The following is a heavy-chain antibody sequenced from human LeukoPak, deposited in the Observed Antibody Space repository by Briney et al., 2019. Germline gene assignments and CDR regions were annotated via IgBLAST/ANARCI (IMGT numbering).Heavy chain of an antibody. J-gene: IGHJ4*02. CDR2: IQYSGTT. V-gene: IGHV4-59*01. Sequence: SETLSLTCTVSSGSIIGYYWAWIRQPPGKGLEWIGYIQYSGTTEYNPSLASRATISVDTAKDQFSLNLRSVTAADTAVYYCAREGRHCGGDCYTFDYWGQGTLVTVSS. D-gene: IGHD2-21*02. CDR3: AREGRHCGGDCYTFDY. CDR1: SGSIIGYY.